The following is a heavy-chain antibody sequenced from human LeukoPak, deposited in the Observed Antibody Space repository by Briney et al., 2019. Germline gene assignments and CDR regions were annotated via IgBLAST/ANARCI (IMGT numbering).Heavy chain of an antibody. Sequence: PGGSLRLSCAASGLTFSTYAMQWVRQAPGKGLEWVAVIWSDSTNKYYADSVRGRFTISRDNSKNTLYLQMSSLRAEDTAMYYCARDRLTTVTTFHFDYWGQGTLVTVSS. D-gene: IGHD4-17*01. CDR1: GLTFSTYA. CDR2: IWSDSTNK. J-gene: IGHJ4*02. CDR3: ARDRLTTVTTFHFDY. V-gene: IGHV3-33*01.